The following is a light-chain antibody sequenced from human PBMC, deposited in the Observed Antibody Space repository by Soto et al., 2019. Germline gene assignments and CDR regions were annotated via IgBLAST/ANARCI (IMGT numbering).Light chain of an antibody. CDR2: GAS. Sequence: EIVLTQSPGTLSLSPGERVTLSCRASQSVSSSYLAWYQQKPGQAPRPLIYGASSRAIGIPDRFSGSGSGTDFTLTISRLEPEDFVVYYCQQYGSSPWTFGQGTKVEIK. V-gene: IGKV3-20*01. J-gene: IGKJ1*01. CDR3: QQYGSSPWT. CDR1: QSVSSSY.